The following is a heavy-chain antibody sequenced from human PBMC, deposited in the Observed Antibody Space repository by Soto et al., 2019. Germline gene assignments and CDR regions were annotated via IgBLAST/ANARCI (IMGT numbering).Heavy chain of an antibody. J-gene: IGHJ4*02. CDR3: AAIRDFDY. Sequence: SETLSLTCTVSGGSISSYYWSWIRQPPGKGLEWIGYIYYTGSTNYNPSLKSRVTISVDTSKNQFSLNLTSVTAADTAVYYCAAIRDFDYWGQGTLVTVS. CDR2: IYYTGST. V-gene: IGHV4-59*08. CDR1: GGSISSYY.